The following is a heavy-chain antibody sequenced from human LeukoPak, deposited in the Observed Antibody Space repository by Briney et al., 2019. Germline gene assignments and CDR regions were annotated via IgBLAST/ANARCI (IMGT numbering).Heavy chain of an antibody. V-gene: IGHV1-24*01. Sequence: RASLKLSCTVSGNSLTNFSMHWVRQPPGKGPEWMGGFEPEDGKIICAQKFEGRLTMTEDTSTETAYMELSSLRSEDTAVYYCAASSPYNWKAHDFWGQGSLVIVSS. J-gene: IGHJ4*02. CDR3: AASSPYNWKAHDF. CDR2: FEPEDGKI. D-gene: IGHD1-1*01. CDR1: GNSLTNFS.